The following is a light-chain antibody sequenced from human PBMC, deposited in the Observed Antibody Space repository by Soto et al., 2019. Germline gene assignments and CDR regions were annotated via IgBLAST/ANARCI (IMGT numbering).Light chain of an antibody. Sequence: AVRMTQSPSSFSASTGDRVTISCRASQEISTYLAWYQQKPGKAPKLLIYGASTLHNEIPARFSGSGSGTEFTLTIDCLQSDDFANYFCQQYYTFPYTFGQGT. CDR2: GAS. J-gene: IGKJ2*01. V-gene: IGKV1-8*01. CDR1: QEISTY. CDR3: QQYYTFPYT.